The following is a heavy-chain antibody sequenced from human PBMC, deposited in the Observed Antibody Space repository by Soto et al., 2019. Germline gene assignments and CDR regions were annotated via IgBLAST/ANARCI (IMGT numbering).Heavy chain of an antibody. Sequence: QVQLQQWGAGLLKPSETLSLTCAVYGGSFSGYYWSWIRQPPGKGLEWIGEINHSGSTNYNPSLKSRVTISVDTSKNQFSLKLSYVTAADTAVYYCAIPTGGTMVRGALSWGQGTLVTVSS. CDR1: GGSFSGYY. CDR3: AIPTGGTMVRGALS. D-gene: IGHD3-10*01. V-gene: IGHV4-34*01. J-gene: IGHJ4*02. CDR2: INHSGST.